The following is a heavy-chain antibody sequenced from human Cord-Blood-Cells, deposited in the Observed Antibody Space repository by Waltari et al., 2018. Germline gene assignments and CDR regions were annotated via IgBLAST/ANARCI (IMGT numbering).Heavy chain of an antibody. D-gene: IGHD2-2*02. CDR3: ARRVDCSSTSCYTSYFDY. CDR1: GGSISSSSYY. J-gene: IGHJ4*02. V-gene: IGHV4-39*01. Sequence: QLQLQESGPGLVKPSETLSLTCTVSGGSISSSSYYWGWIRQPPGKGLEWIGSIYYSGSTYYNPSLKSRVTISVDTYKNQFSLNLSSVTAADTAVYYCARRVDCSSTSCYTSYFDYWGQGTLVTVSS. CDR2: IYYSGST.